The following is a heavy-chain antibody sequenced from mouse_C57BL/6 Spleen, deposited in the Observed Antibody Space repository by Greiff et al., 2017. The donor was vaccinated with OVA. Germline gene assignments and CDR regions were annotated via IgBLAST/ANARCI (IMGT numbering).Heavy chain of an antibody. CDR2: IYPGSGST. CDR3: ARSPSGNYNFDY. V-gene: IGHV1-55*01. J-gene: IGHJ2*01. D-gene: IGHD2-1*01. CDR1: GYTFTSYW. Sequence: QVQLQQPGAELVKPGASVQMSCKASGYTFTSYWITWVKQRPGQGLEWIGDIYPGSGSTNYNEKFKSKATLTVDTSSSTAYMQLSSLTSEDSAVYYCARSPSGNYNFDYWGQGTTLTVSS.